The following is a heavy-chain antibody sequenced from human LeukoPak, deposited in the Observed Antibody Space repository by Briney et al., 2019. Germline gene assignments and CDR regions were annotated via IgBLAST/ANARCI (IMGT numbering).Heavy chain of an antibody. CDR1: GYTFTSYG. CDR3: ARGDIGPYYYMDV. J-gene: IGHJ6*03. V-gene: IGHV1-69*06. CDR2: IIPIFGTA. Sequence: SVKVSCKASGYTFTSYGISWVRQAPGQGLEWMGGIIPIFGTANYAQKFQGRVTITADKSTSTAYMELSSLRSEDTAVYYCARGDIGPYYYMDVWGKGTTVTVSS. D-gene: IGHD2-15*01.